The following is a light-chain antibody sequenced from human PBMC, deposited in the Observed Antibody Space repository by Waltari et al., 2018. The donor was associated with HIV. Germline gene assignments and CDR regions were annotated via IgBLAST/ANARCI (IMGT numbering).Light chain of an antibody. V-gene: IGLV2-8*01. CDR2: EVS. J-gene: IGLJ3*02. CDR3: MSYTGHNRWV. Sequence: QSALTQPPSASGSPGQSLTISCTGTIGDVGGYDYVSWYQQHPGKAPKLLIYEVSQRPSGVPARFSVSKSGNTASLTVAGLQAEDEADYHCMSYTGHNRWVFGGGTKLTVL. CDR1: IGDVGGYDY.